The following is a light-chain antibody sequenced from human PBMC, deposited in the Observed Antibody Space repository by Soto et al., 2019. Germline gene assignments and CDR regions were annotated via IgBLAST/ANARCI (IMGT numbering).Light chain of an antibody. CDR2: ANN. CDR1: SSNLGAGYA. Sequence: QSVLTQPPSVSGAPDQRVTISCTGTSSNLGAGYAVPWYQHLPGTVPKLLIYANNIRPSGVPDRFSGSRSGTSASLAITGLQADDEADYYCQSYDSSLAADVFGTGTKLTVL. J-gene: IGLJ1*01. CDR3: QSYDSSLAADV. V-gene: IGLV1-40*01.